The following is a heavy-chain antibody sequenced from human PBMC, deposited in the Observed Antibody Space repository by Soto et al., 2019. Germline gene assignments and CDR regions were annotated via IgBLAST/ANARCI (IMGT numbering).Heavy chain of an antibody. CDR2: IYHSGST. Sequence: SETLSLTCAVSGGSISSSNWWSWVRQPPGKGLEWIGEIYHSGSTNYNPSLKSRVTISVDKSKNQFSLKLSSVTAADTAVYYCERATPHYYDTSGHRGWFAHWGQGILVTLSS. V-gene: IGHV4-4*02. CDR3: ERATPHYYDTSGHRGWFAH. D-gene: IGHD3-22*01. CDR1: GGSISSSNW. J-gene: IGHJ5*02.